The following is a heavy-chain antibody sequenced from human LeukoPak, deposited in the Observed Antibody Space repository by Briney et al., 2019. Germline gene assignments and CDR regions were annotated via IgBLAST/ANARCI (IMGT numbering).Heavy chain of an antibody. CDR2: INHSGST. CDR1: GGSFSGYY. J-gene: IGHJ4*02. D-gene: IGHD2-15*01. CDR3: ARGSGGYCSGGSCSIDFDY. Sequence: SETLSLTCAVYGGSFSGYYWSWIRQPPGKGLEWIGEINHSGSTNYNPSLKSRVTISVDTSKNQFSLKLSSVTAADTAVYYCARGSGGYCSGGSCSIDFDYWGQGTLVTVSS. V-gene: IGHV4-34*01.